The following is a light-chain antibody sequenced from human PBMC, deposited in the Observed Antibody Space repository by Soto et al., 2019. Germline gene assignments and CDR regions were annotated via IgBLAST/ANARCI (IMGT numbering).Light chain of an antibody. Sequence: DIQMTQSPSTLSASVGDRVTITCRASQSISNCLAWYQQKPGKAPKVLIYKASSLESGVPSRFSGSGSGTAFTLTISSLQPDDFATYYCQQYKSYSPLTFGGGTKVEIK. CDR3: QQYKSYSPLT. J-gene: IGKJ4*01. V-gene: IGKV1-5*03. CDR1: QSISNC. CDR2: KAS.